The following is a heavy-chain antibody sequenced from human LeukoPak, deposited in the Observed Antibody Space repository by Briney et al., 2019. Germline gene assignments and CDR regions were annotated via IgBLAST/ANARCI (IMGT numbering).Heavy chain of an antibody. V-gene: IGHV3-33*01. CDR2: IWYDGSNK. CDR3: ARVPDYGSYRGTFDI. J-gene: IGHJ3*02. D-gene: IGHD4-17*01. Sequence: GGSLRLPCAASGFTFGSYGMHWVRQAPGKGLEWVTYIWYDGSNKGYADSVKGRFTISRDNSKNTLYLQMNSLTDEDTAMYYCARVPDYGSYRGTFDIWGQGTMVTVSS. CDR1: GFTFGSYG.